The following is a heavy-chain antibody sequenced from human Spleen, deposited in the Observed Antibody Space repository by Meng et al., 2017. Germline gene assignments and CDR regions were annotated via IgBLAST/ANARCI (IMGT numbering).Heavy chain of an antibody. J-gene: IGHJ4*02. V-gene: IGHV3-30-3*01. CDR2: ISYDGSNN. D-gene: IGHD1-26*01. CDR3: AAAWELLPPGY. Sequence: QVQLVESGGVVVQPGRSLRPSCASSGFLFRNYAMHWVRQAPGKGLEWVAVISYDGSNNNYADSVKGRFTMSRDNAKNTLYLQMNSLRAEDTAVYYCAAAWELLPPGYWGQGTLVTVSS. CDR1: GFLFRNYA.